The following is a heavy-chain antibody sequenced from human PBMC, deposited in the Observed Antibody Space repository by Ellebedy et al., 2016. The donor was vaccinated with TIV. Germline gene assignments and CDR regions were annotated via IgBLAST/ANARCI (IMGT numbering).Heavy chain of an antibody. CDR2: INHSGST. CDR3: ARVRRGITMVRGVLGNYYYGMDV. CDR1: GGSFSGYY. Sequence: SETLSLXXAVYGGSFSGYYWSWIRQPPGKGLEWIGEINHSGSTNYNPSLKSRVTISVDTSKNQFSLKLSSVTAADTAVYYCARVRRGITMVRGVLGNYYYGMDVWGQGTTVTVSS. D-gene: IGHD3-10*01. J-gene: IGHJ6*02. V-gene: IGHV4-34*01.